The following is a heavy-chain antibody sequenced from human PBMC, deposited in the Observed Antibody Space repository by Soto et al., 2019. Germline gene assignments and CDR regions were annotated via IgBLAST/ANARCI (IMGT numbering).Heavy chain of an antibody. Sequence: GGSLRLSCSASGVIFSRYAMHWVRQAPGKGLESVSAISNNGGNTYYADSVKGRFTISRDNSKNTLYLQMSSLRDEDTAVYYCVKGVSDFRDDTFDIWGQGTMVTVSS. CDR1: GVIFSRYA. CDR3: VKGVSDFRDDTFDI. D-gene: IGHD3-3*01. CDR2: ISNNGGNT. V-gene: IGHV3-64D*06. J-gene: IGHJ3*02.